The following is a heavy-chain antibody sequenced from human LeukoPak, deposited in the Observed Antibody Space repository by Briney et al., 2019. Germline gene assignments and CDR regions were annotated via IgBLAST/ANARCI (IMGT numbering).Heavy chain of an antibody. CDR2: ISGSGGST. CDR3: AKGLLGSRWDWGAFDI. Sequence: GGSLRLSCAASGFTFSSYAMSWVRQAPGKGLEWVSAISGSGGSTYYADSVKGRFTISRDNSKNTLYLQMNSLRAEDTAGSYFAKGLLGSRWDWGAFDIWGQGTMVTVSS. CDR1: GFTFSSYA. J-gene: IGHJ3*02. V-gene: IGHV3-23*01. D-gene: IGHD6-13*01.